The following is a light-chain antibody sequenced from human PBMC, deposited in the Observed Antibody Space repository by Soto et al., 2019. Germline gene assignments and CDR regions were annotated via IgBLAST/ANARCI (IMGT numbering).Light chain of an antibody. CDR3: QSYDISLSGFHV. CDR1: ISNIGAGYD. Sequence: QPVLTHPPSVSGAPGQRVTISCTGSISNIGAGYDVHWYQQLPGTVPKVLIYGNSNRPSGVPDRFSGSKSGTSASLAITGLHAEDEADYYCQSYDISLSGFHVFGTGTKVTVL. CDR2: GNS. V-gene: IGLV1-40*01. J-gene: IGLJ1*01.